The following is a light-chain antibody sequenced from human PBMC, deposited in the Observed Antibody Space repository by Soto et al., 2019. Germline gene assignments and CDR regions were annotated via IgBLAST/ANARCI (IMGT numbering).Light chain of an antibody. Sequence: EIVLPQSPATLSLSPGERATLSCRASQSVSRYLAWYQQKPGQAPRLLIYDASNRATGIPARFSGSGSGTDFTLTISSLEPEDFAVYYCQQRSNWPPALTFGGGTKGEIK. CDR3: QQRSNWPPALT. CDR1: QSVSRY. CDR2: DAS. J-gene: IGKJ4*01. V-gene: IGKV3-11*01.